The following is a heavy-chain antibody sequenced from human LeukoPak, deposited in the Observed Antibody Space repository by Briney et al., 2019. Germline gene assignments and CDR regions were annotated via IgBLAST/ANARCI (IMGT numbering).Heavy chain of an antibody. Sequence: GGSMRLSCAASGLAFSAYEMHWVRQAPRKGLVWVSRISTDGYTTDYADFVQGRFTASRDNTKNTWSLEMNSLRAEDTAVYYCVVGGSPGYWGQGTLVTVSS. CDR3: VVGGSPGY. CDR1: GLAFSAYE. D-gene: IGHD2-15*01. CDR2: ISTDGYTT. V-gene: IGHV3-74*01. J-gene: IGHJ4*02.